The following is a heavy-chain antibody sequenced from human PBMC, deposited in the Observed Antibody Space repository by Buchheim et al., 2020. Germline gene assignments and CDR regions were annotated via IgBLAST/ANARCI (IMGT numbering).Heavy chain of an antibody. V-gene: IGHV4-59*01. CDR1: GGSISSYY. CDR2: IYYSGST. Sequence: QVQLQESGPGLVKPSETLSLTCTVSGGSISSYYWSWIRQPPGKGLEWIGYIYYSGSTNYNPSLKSRVTISVDTSKNQFSLKLSSVTAADTAVYYCAREGTGYSEYYFDYWGQGTL. CDR3: AREGTGYSEYYFDY. J-gene: IGHJ4*02. D-gene: IGHD1-14*01.